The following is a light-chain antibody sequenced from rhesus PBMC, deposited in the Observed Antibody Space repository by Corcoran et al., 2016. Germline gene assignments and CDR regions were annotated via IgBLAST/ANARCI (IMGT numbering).Light chain of an antibody. J-gene: IGKJ1*01. CDR2: AAS. Sequence: DIQMTQSPSSLSASVGDRVTVTCRASQGINTELSWYQQKPGKPPTLLLYAASSLQTGVSSRFSGSGAGTDYTLTISSLQPEDVATYYCLQDYTTPWTFGQGTKVEIK. CDR3: LQDYTTPWT. V-gene: IGKV1-94*01. CDR1: QGINTE.